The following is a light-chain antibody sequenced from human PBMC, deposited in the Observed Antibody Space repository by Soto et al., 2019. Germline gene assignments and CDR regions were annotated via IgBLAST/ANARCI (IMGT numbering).Light chain of an antibody. J-gene: IGLJ2*01. CDR1: RSNIGSNY. V-gene: IGLV1-47*01. CDR2: RNN. Sequence: QSVLTQPPSASGTPGQRVTFSCSGGRSNIGSNYVFWYQQFPGTAPKLLIYRNNQRPSGVPDRFSGSKSGTSASLAISGLRSGDEADYYCTSWDDSLYHVVFGGGTKVTVL. CDR3: TSWDDSLYHVV.